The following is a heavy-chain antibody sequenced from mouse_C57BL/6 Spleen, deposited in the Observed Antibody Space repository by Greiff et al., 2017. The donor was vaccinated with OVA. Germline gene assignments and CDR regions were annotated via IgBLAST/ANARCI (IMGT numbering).Heavy chain of an antibody. Sequence: QVQLQQSGPELVKPGASVKISCKASGYAFSSSWMNWVKQRPGKGLEWIGRIYPGDGDTNYNGKFKGKATLTADKSSSTAYMQLSSLTSEDSAVYFCARAGLRRSYYYAMDYWGQGTSVTVSS. D-gene: IGHD2-4*01. CDR2: IYPGDGDT. J-gene: IGHJ4*01. CDR1: GYAFSSSW. V-gene: IGHV1-82*01. CDR3: ARAGLRRSYYYAMDY.